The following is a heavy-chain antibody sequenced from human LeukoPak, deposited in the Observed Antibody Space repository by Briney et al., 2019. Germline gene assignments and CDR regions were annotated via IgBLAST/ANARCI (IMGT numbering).Heavy chain of an antibody. CDR2: IKSKIDGGTT. V-gene: IGHV3-15*01. Sequence: PGGSLRLSCAVSGFTFSHAWMSWVRQAPGKGLEWVGRIKSKIDGGTTDYGAPVKGRVTISRDDSKNTLYLQMNSLKSEDTAVYYCTTIRGFCSGRSCLGYWGQGTLVTVSS. CDR3: TTIRGFCSGRSCLGY. D-gene: IGHD2-15*01. CDR1: GFTFSHAW. J-gene: IGHJ4*02.